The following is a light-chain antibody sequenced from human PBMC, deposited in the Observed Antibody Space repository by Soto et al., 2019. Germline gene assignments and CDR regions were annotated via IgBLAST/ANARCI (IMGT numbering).Light chain of an antibody. V-gene: IGLV2-14*01. CDR1: SSDVGGYNY. J-gene: IGLJ2*01. CDR2: EVS. CDR3: SSYTSSSTLV. Sequence: QSALTQPSSVSGSPGQSITISCTGTSSDVGGYNYVSWYQQHPGKAPKLMIYEVSNRPSGVSNRFSGSKSGNTASLTISGLQAEDVADYYCSSYTSSSTLVFGGGTK.